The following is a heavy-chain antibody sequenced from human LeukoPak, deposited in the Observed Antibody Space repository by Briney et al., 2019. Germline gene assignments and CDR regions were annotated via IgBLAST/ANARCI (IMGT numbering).Heavy chain of an antibody. D-gene: IGHD3-22*01. V-gene: IGHV4-39*07. J-gene: IGHJ4*02. CDR2: IYYSGST. CDR1: GGSISSSSYY. Sequence: SETLSLTCTVSGGSISSSSYYWGWTRQPPGKGLEWIGSIYYSGSTYYNPSLKSRVTISVDTSKNQFSLKLSSVTAADTAVYYCAREIPGETDSSGYLFDYWGQGTLVTVSS. CDR3: AREIPGETDSSGYLFDY.